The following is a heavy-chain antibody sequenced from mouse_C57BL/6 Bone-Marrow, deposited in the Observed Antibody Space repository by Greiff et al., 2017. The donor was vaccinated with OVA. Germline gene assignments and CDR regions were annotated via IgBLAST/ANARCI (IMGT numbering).Heavy chain of an antibody. J-gene: IGHJ4*01. CDR3: ARVSYYYGSSSGYYAMDY. D-gene: IGHD1-1*01. CDR1: GYTFTSYG. CDR2: IYPRSGNT. V-gene: IGHV1-81*01. Sequence: VKLMESGAELARPGASVKLSCKASGYTFTSYGISWVKQRTGQGLEWIGEIYPRSGNTYYNEKFKGKATLTADKSSSTAYMELRSLTSEDSAVYFCARVSYYYGSSSGYYAMDYWGQGTSVTVSS.